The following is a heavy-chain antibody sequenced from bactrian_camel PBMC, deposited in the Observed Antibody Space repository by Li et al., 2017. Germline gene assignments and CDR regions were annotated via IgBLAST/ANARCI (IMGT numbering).Heavy chain of an antibody. D-gene: IGHD6*01. J-gene: IGHJ4*01. CDR3: AAGRRDLVPSEYNS. V-gene: IGHV3S1*01. Sequence: VQLVESGGGSVQAGGSLRLSCAASGYTVSSYCMAWFRQAPGKGREGVAVIATDDTTKYSDSVKGRFTISRENAKNTLYLQMNSLKPEDTAVYFCAAGRRDLVPSEYNSWGQGTQVTVS. CDR2: IATDDTT. CDR1: GYTVSSYC.